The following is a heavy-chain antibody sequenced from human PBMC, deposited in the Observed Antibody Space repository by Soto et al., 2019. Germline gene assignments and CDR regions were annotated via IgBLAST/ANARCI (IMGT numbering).Heavy chain of an antibody. CDR2: IYSVGST. CDR3: ARDELGPERWVHQAN. V-gene: IGHV3-53*01. J-gene: IGHJ4*02. CDR1: GFTVSSNY. D-gene: IGHD1-1*01. Sequence: GGSLRLSCAASGFTVSSNYMSWVRQAPGKGLEWVSVIYSVGSTSYADSVKGRFTISRDNSKNTLYLQMNSLRAEDTAVYYCARDELGPERWVHQANWGQGTLVTVSS.